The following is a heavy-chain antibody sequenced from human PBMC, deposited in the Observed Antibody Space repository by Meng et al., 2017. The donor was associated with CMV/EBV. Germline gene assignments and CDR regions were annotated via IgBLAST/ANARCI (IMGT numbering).Heavy chain of an antibody. Sequence: SVKVSCKASGYTLTSYDINWVRQAPGQGLEWMGGIIPIFGTANYAQKFQGRVTITTDESTSTAYMELSSLRSEDTAVYYCGVAGNKYYFDYWGQGTLVTVSS. CDR2: IIPIFGTA. J-gene: IGHJ4*02. CDR1: GYTLTSYD. V-gene: IGHV1-69*05. D-gene: IGHD6-19*01. CDR3: GVAGNKYYFDY.